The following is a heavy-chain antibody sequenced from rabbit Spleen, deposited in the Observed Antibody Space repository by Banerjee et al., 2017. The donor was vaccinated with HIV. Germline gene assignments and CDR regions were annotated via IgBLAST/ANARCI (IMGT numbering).Heavy chain of an antibody. D-gene: IGHD7-1*01. Sequence: QSLEESGGDLVKPGASLTLTCTASGFSFSSYYYMCWVRQAPGKGLEWIACIYGGSGGQNYYASWVNGRFTISKTSSTTVTLRVTSLTAADTATYFCARAFGYVGYTDGGSGFDLWGPGTLVTVS. V-gene: IGHV1S40*01. CDR2: IYGGSGGQN. CDR3: ARAFGYVGYTDGGSGFDL. J-gene: IGHJ4*01. CDR1: GFSFSSYYY.